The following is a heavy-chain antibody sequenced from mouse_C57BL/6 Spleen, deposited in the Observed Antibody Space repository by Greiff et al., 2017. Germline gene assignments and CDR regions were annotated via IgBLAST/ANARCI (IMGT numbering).Heavy chain of an antibody. Sequence: VQLQQSGAELVKPGASVKLSCTASGFNIKDYYMHWVKQRTEQGLEWIGRIDPEDGETKYAPKFQGQATITADTSSNTPYLQLSSLTSEDTAVYNCASSYKYGSSQWYFDVWGTGTTVTVSS. CDR3: ASSYKYGSSQWYFDV. CDR2: IDPEDGET. V-gene: IGHV14-2*01. D-gene: IGHD1-1*01. CDR1: GFNIKDYY. J-gene: IGHJ1*03.